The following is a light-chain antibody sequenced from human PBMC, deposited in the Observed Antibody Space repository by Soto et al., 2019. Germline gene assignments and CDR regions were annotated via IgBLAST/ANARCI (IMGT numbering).Light chain of an antibody. Sequence: QSALAQPASVSGSPGQSITISCTGTDSDVGAYDSVSWYRQHPHKAPQLIICKGTQRPSGVSNRISGATSGNAASLTISGLQAEDEADYYCSSYTSTSTLYVFGTGTKVTVL. J-gene: IGLJ1*01. CDR3: SSYTSTSTLYV. CDR1: DSDVGAYDS. CDR2: KGT. V-gene: IGLV2-14*02.